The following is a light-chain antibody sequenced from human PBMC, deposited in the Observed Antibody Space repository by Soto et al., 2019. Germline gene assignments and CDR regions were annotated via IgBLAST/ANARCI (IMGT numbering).Light chain of an antibody. J-gene: IGLJ3*02. CDR3: AAWDDILNGWV. CDR2: SNN. Sequence: QAVVTQPPSASGTPGQRVTISCSGSSSNIGSNTVNWYQQFPGTAPKLLIYSNNQRPSGVPDRFSGSKSGTSASLAISGLQSEDEADYYCAAWDDILNGWVFGGGTKLTVL. V-gene: IGLV1-44*01. CDR1: SSNIGSNT.